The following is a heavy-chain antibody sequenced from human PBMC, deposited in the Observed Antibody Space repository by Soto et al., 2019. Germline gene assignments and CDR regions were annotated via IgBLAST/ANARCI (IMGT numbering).Heavy chain of an antibody. CDR2: IDGSGGNT. V-gene: IGHV3-23*01. D-gene: IGHD3-10*01. Sequence: QLLQSGGGLVQPGGSLTLSCAASGFTFGTTDMSWVRQAPGEGLEWVSTIDGSGGNTYYEDSVKGRFTISRDNSRNTVYLQMNSLRGDDTALYYCVKNSGWFNTWGQGALVTVSS. CDR3: VKNSGWFNT. CDR1: GFTFGTTD. J-gene: IGHJ5*02.